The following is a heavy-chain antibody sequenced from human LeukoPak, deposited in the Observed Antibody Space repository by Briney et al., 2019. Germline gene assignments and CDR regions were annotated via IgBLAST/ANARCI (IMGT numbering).Heavy chain of an antibody. CDR1: GGTFSSYA. D-gene: IGHD3-10*01. CDR3: ARSEYYYGSGSYSYFDY. V-gene: IGHV1-69*06. J-gene: IGHJ4*02. CDR2: IIPIFGTA. Sequence: ASVKVSCKASGGTFSSYAISWVQQAPGQGLEWMGGIIPIFGTANYAQKFQGRVTITADKSTSTAYMELSSLRSEDTAVYYCARSEYYYGSGSYSYFDYWGQGTLVTVSS.